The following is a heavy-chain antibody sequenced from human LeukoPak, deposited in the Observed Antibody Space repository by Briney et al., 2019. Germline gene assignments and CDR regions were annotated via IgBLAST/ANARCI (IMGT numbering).Heavy chain of an antibody. V-gene: IGHV3-23*01. J-gene: IGHJ4*02. CDR3: VLAQAMGWQPFDY. CDR1: GFTFSSYG. CDR2: ISGSGGST. D-gene: IGHD1/OR15-1a*01. Sequence: GGSLRLSCAASGFTFSSYGMSWVRQAPGKGLEWVSAISGSGGSTYYADSVKGRFTISRDNSKNTLYLQMNSLRAEDTAVYYCVLAQAMGWQPFDYWGQGTLVTVSS.